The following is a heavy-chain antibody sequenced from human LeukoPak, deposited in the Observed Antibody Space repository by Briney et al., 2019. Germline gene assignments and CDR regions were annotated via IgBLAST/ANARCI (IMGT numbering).Heavy chain of an antibody. Sequence: GGSLRLSCAAFGFTVSTNYINWVRQAPGKGLEWVSVIYSCGDTYYADSVKGRFTISRDSSKNTLYLQMNSLKTEDTAVYYCTFHPGGYSGYDLGYWGRGTLVTVSS. CDR3: TFHPGGYSGYDLGY. J-gene: IGHJ4*02. D-gene: IGHD5-12*01. V-gene: IGHV3-66*01. CDR2: IYSCGDT. CDR1: GFTVSTNY.